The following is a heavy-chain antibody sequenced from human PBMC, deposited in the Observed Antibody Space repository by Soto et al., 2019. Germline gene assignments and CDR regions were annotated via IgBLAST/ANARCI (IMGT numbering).Heavy chain of an antibody. CDR3: AKIWSGYQLIPRPNNYFDY. V-gene: IGHV3-23*01. CDR2: ISGSGGST. J-gene: IGHJ4*02. D-gene: IGHD3-3*01. Sequence: GGSLRLSCAASGFTFSSYAMSWVRQAPGKGLEWVSAISGSGGSTYYADSVKGRFTISRDNSKNTLYLQMNSLRAEDTAVYYCAKIWSGYQLIPRPNNYFDYWGQGTLVTVSS. CDR1: GFTFSSYA.